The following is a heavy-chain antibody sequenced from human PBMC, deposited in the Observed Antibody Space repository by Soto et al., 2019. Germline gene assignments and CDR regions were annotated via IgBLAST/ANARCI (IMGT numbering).Heavy chain of an antibody. Sequence: SETLSLTCAVYGGSFSGYYWSWIRQPPGKGLEWIGEINHSGSTNYNPSLKSRVTISVDTSKNQFSLKLSSVTAADTAVEYCARRIPHALDNWGQGTLVTVSS. J-gene: IGHJ4*02. D-gene: IGHD2-21*01. V-gene: IGHV4-34*01. CDR2: INHSGST. CDR3: ARRIPHALDN. CDR1: GGSFSGYY.